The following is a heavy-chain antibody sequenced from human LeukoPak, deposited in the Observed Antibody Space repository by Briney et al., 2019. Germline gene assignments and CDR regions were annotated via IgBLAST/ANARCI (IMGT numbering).Heavy chain of an antibody. V-gene: IGHV3-74*01. D-gene: IGHD3-3*02. CDR1: GFTFLNYW. CDR2: SNSDGSSR. J-gene: IGHJ4*02. CDR3: ARDLGQTFLEQLHY. Sequence: PGWAVTLSCPASGFTFLNYWMHWVRPAPAKGLWWVSLSNSDGSSRSYADSVKGRFTISRDNAKNTLYLQMNGLRAEDTAVYYCARDLGQTFLEQLHYWGQGTLVTVSS.